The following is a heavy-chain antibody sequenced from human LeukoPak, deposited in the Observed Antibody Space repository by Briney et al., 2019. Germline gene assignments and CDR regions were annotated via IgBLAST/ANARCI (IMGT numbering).Heavy chain of an antibody. J-gene: IGHJ4*02. CDR2: ITSSGSST. CDR3: AKDGRNTSPY. V-gene: IGHV3-23*01. D-gene: IGHD2-2*01. CDR1: GFTFSSNS. Sequence: GGSLRLSCAASGFTFSSNSMNWVRQAPEKGLEWVSTITSSGSSTYYADSVKGRFTISRDNSKNTLYLQMNSLRAEDTAIYYCAKDGRNTSPYWGQGTLVTVSS.